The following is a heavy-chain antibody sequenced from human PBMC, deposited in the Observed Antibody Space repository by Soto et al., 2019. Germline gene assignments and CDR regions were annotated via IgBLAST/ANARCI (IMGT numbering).Heavy chain of an antibody. J-gene: IGHJ4*02. CDR3: ARDSRTDYYDSSGYYLFDY. V-gene: IGHV1-46*01. CDR1: GYTFTSYY. CDR2: INPSGGST. D-gene: IGHD3-22*01. Sequence: EASVKVSCKASGYTFTSYYMHWVRQAPGQGLEWMGIINPSGGSTSYAQKFQGRVTMTRDTSTSTVYMELSSLRSEDTAVYYCARDSRTDYYDSSGYYLFDYWGQGTLVTVSS.